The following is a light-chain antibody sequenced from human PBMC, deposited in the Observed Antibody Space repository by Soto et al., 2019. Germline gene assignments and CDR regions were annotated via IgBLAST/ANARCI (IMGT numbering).Light chain of an antibody. V-gene: IGKV1-5*03. CDR2: KTS. Sequence: DIHMTQSPSTLSASVGDRVTITCRASQSVTMRLAWYQQKPGKDPIRFIYKTSSLESGVPARFSGSGSGTEFTLTISSLQPDDFAMYYCQHCTDYPCTFGQGTKLEVK. J-gene: IGKJ2*02. CDR1: QSVTMR. CDR3: QHCTDYPCT.